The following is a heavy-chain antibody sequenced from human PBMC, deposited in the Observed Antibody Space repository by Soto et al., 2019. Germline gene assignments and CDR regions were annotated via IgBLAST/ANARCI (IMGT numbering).Heavy chain of an antibody. V-gene: IGHV4-39*01. D-gene: IGHD3-22*01. CDR2: IYYSGST. J-gene: IGHJ4*02. Sequence: SETLSLTCTVSGGSISSSSYYWGWIRQPPGKGLEWIGSIYYSGSTYYNPSHKTRVTISVDTSKNQFSLKLSSVTAADTAVYYCARLVPLGSALVVVKSYFDYWGQGTLVTVSS. CDR3: ARLVPLGSALVVVKSYFDY. CDR1: GGSISSSSYY.